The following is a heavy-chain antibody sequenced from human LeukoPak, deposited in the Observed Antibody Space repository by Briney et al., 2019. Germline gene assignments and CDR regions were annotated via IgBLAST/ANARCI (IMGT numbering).Heavy chain of an antibody. Sequence: QAGGSLRLSCAASGFTFSSYAMSWVRQAPGKGLEWVSAISGSGGSTYYADSVKGRFTTSRDNSKNTLYLQMNSLRVEDTAIYFCTRDTWIQLWLPEYWGQGTLVTVSS. CDR2: ISGSGGST. V-gene: IGHV3-23*01. D-gene: IGHD5-18*01. J-gene: IGHJ4*02. CDR3: TRDTWIQLWLPEY. CDR1: GFTFSSYA.